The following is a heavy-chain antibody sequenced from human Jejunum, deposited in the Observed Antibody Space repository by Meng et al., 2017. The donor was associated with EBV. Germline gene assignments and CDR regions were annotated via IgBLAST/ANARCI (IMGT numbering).Heavy chain of an antibody. Sequence: EVESVASGGGLVQPGGSLRLSCAASGFTLSDHWIHWVRQAPGEGLMWVSRINPDGRTINYEDSVKGRFTISRDNAKNTVYPQMNSLRAEDTAVYYCTRAGYYRFDYWGQGALVTVSS. J-gene: IGHJ4*02. V-gene: IGHV3-74*01. D-gene: IGHD1-26*01. CDR3: TRAGYYRFDY. CDR1: GFTLSDHW. CDR2: INPDGRTI.